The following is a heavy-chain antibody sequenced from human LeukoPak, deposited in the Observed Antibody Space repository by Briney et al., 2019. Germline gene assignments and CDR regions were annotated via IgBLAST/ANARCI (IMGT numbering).Heavy chain of an antibody. J-gene: IGHJ3*02. Sequence: GGSLRLSCAASGFTFSSYGMHWVRQAPGKGLEWVAFIRYDGSNKYYADSVKGRFTISRDNSKNTLYLQMNSLRAEDTAVYYCAARYGGNLNYAFDIWGQGTMVTVSS. V-gene: IGHV3-30*02. CDR3: AARYGGNLNYAFDI. D-gene: IGHD4-23*01. CDR1: GFTFSSYG. CDR2: IRYDGSNK.